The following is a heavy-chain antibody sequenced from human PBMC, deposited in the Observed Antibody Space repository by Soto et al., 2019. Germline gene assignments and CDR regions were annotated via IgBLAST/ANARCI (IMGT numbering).Heavy chain of an antibody. Sequence: PGGSLRLSCAASGFTFSSYGMHWVRQAPGKGLEWVAVIWYDGSNKYYADSVKGRFTISRDNSKNTLYLQMNSLRAEDTAVYYCARDLGSGNVFDYWGQGTLVTVSS. CDR3: ARDLGSGNVFDY. CDR2: IWYDGSNK. V-gene: IGHV3-33*01. J-gene: IGHJ4*02. CDR1: GFTFSSYG. D-gene: IGHD1-1*01.